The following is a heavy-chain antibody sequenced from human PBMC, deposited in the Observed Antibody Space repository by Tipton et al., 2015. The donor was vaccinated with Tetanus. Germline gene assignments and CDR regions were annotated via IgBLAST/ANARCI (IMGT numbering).Heavy chain of an antibody. CDR1: GFTFSTYA. J-gene: IGHJ4*02. D-gene: IGHD2-21*02. CDR3: AREVTPYH. CDR2: VYDSGRTT. V-gene: IGHV3-23*03. Sequence: SLRLSCAASGFTFSTYAMSWVRQAPGKGLEWISTVYDSGRTTFYADSVKGRFTISRDNSKSTLYLQMNSLRAEDTAVYYCAREVTPYHRGQGTLVTVSS.